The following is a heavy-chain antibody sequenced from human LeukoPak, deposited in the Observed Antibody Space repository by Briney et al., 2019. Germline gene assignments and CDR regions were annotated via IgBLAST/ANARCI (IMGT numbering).Heavy chain of an antibody. D-gene: IGHD3-16*01. V-gene: IGHV5-51*01. J-gene: IGHJ4*02. CDR3: VTSLWGGYFDY. Sequence: KPGESLKISCKGSGYSFSTNWIGWVRQLPGKGLERMGIIYPGDFDTKYSPSFQGHVTISVDKSINTAYLQWSSLKASDTAMYFCVTSLWGGYFDYWGQGTLVTVSS. CDR1: GYSFSTNW. CDR2: IYPGDFDT.